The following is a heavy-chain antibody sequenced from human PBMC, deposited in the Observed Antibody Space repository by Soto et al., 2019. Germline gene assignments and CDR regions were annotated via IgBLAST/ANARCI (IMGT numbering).Heavy chain of an antibody. Sequence: GGSLRLSCAASGFAFSAYTMNWVRQVPGKGLQWVAGLFGSGGGIQYADSVRGRFTVSRDNSKNTLYLQMDSLRAEDTAVYYCAKDFIVNNGVWEPYAVWGQGTEVTVSS. J-gene: IGHJ3*01. CDR1: GFAFSAYT. CDR2: LFGSGGGI. CDR3: AKDFIVNNGVWEPYAV. D-gene: IGHD2-8*01. V-gene: IGHV3-23*01.